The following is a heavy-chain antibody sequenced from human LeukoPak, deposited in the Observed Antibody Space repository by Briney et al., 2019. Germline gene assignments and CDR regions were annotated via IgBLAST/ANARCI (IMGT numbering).Heavy chain of an antibody. V-gene: IGHV1-8*01. Sequence: ASVKVSCKASGYTFTSYDMNWVRQATGQGLEWMGWMNPNSGNTGYAQKFQGRVTMTRNTSKSTAYMELSSLRSEDTAVYYCARDWGIAARQGRFDPWGQGTLVTVSS. CDR1: GYTFTSYD. CDR3: ARDWGIAARQGRFDP. D-gene: IGHD6-6*01. J-gene: IGHJ5*02. CDR2: MNPNSGNT.